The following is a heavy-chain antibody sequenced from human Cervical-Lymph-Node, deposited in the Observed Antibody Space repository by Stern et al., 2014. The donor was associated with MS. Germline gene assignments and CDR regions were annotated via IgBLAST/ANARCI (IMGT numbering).Heavy chain of an antibody. Sequence: EMQLVESGGGLVKPGGSLRLSCAASGFTFSCYSMNWVRQAPGKGLEWVASISSGGSYIDYADSLKGRCTISRDNAKNSLYLQMNSLRAEDTAVYYCARGRGGNYRYYFDYWGQGTLVTVSS. CDR2: ISSGGSYI. CDR1: GFTFSCYS. V-gene: IGHV3-21*01. D-gene: IGHD4-23*01. J-gene: IGHJ4*02. CDR3: ARGRGGNYRYYFDY.